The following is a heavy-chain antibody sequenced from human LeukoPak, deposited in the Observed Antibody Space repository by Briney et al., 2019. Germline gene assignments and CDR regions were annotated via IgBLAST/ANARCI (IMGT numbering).Heavy chain of an antibody. J-gene: IGHJ4*02. D-gene: IGHD6-6*01. CDR1: GFTFSSYA. Sequence: PGGSLSLSCAASGFTFSSYAMSWVRQAPGKGLEWVSAISGSGGSTNYADSVKGRFTISRDNSKNTLYLQMNSLRAEDTAVYYCAKDLGRPVREDWGQGTLVTVSS. CDR2: ISGSGGST. V-gene: IGHV3-23*01. CDR3: AKDLGRPVRED.